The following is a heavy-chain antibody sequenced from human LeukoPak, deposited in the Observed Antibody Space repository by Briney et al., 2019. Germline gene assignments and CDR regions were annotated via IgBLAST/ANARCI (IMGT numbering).Heavy chain of an antibody. CDR1: GFTFSSYA. V-gene: IGHV3-23*01. CDR2: ISGSGGST. D-gene: IGHD2-2*01. CDR3: AKVVVPAASLGGFDY. J-gene: IGHJ4*02. Sequence: PGGSLRLSCAASGFTFSSYAMSWVRQAPGKGLEWVSAISGSGGSTYYADSVKGRFTISRDNSKNTLYLQMNSLRAEDTVVYYCAKVVVPAASLGGFDYWGQGTLVTVSS.